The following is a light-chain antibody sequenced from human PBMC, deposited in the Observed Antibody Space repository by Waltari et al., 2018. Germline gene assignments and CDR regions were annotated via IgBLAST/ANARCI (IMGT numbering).Light chain of an antibody. Sequence: EIVLTPSPGSLSSSPGDRVPLSCRASQSVSRALAWYQQKPGQAPRLLIFGASNRATGIPDRFSGSGSETDFSLTISRLEPEDFAVYYCQHYVRLPATFGRGTKVEIK. CDR1: QSVSRA. CDR3: QHYVRLPAT. CDR2: GAS. V-gene: IGKV3-20*01. J-gene: IGKJ1*01.